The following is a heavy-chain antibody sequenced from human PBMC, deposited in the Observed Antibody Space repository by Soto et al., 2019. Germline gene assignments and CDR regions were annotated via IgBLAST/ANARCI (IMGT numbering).Heavy chain of an antibody. D-gene: IGHD3-22*01. CDR3: ARSGSGNNWFDP. Sequence: PVEVCGETSGDTFSSYAISWVRQAPGQGLEWMGGIIPIFGTANYAQKFQGRVTITADESTSTAYMELSSLRSEDTAVYYCARSGSGNNWFDPWGQGTLVTVSS. J-gene: IGHJ5*02. CDR1: GDTFSSYA. CDR2: IIPIFGTA. V-gene: IGHV1-69*13.